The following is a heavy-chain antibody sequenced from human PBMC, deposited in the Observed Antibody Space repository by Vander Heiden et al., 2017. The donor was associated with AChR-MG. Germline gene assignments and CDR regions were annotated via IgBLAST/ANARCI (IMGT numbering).Heavy chain of an antibody. CDR1: GFTFGDYA. CDR3: LEVRAGEAVAGTGADY. Sequence: EVQLVESGGGLVQPGRSLRLSCTASGFTFGDYAMSWVRQAPGKGLEWVGFIRSKAYGGTTEYAASVKGRFTISRDDSKSIAYLQMNSLKTEDTAVHPPLEVRAGEAVAGTGADYWGQGTLVTVSS. CDR2: IRSKAYGGTT. J-gene: IGHJ4*02. V-gene: IGHV3-49*04. D-gene: IGHD6-19*01.